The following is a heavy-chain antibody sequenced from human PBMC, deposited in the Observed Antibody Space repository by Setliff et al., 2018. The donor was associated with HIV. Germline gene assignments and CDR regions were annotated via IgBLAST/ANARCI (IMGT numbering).Heavy chain of an antibody. CDR2: IIPILGIA. Sequence: SVKVSCKASGGTFSSYAISWVRQAPGQGLEWMGGIIPILGIANYAQKFQGRVTITTGESTSTAYMELSSLRSEDTAVYYCARGVNYYDSSGYAPDAFDIWGQGTMVTVSS. D-gene: IGHD3-22*01. CDR3: ARGVNYYDSSGYAPDAFDI. V-gene: IGHV1-69*10. CDR1: GGTFSSYA. J-gene: IGHJ3*02.